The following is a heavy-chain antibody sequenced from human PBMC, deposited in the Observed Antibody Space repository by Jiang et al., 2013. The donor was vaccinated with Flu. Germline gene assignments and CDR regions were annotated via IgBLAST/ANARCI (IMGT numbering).Heavy chain of an antibody. Sequence: GAEVKKPGSSVKVSCKASGYTFTSYGISWVRQAPGQGLEWMGWISAYNGNTNYAQKLQGRVTMTTDTSTSTAYMELRSLRSEDTAVYYCARDRDQYGSGSFDYWGQGTLVTVSS. V-gene: IGHV1-18*01. CDR3: ARDRDQYGSGSFDY. J-gene: IGHJ4*02. CDR1: GYTFTSYG. D-gene: IGHD3-10*01. CDR2: ISAYNGNT.